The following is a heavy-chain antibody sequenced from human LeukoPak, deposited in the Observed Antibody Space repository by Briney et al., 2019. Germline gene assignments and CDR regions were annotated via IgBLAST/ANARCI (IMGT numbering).Heavy chain of an antibody. D-gene: IGHD1-26*01. V-gene: IGHV3-74*01. CDR1: RFTFSTYW. J-gene: IGHJ4*02. CDR3: ARDHHPYSSTALPSN. CDR2: INSDGSST. Sequence: GGSLRLSCAASRFTFSTYWMHWVRQAPGKGLVWVSRINSDGSSTGYADSVKGRFTISRDNAKNTLYLQMNSLRAEDTALYYCARDHHPYSSTALPSNWGQGTLVTVSS.